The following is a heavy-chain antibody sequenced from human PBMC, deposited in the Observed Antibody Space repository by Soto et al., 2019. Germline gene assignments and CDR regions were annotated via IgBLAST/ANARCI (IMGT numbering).Heavy chain of an antibody. J-gene: IGHJ4*02. V-gene: IGHV1-46*01. CDR2: IYPGGVNI. D-gene: IGHD3-16*02. CDR3: ARDGGAVWGTYRQRAPRFDY. CDR1: GYSFTSHY. Sequence: ASVKVSCKAIGYSFTSHYMHWVRQAPGQGLEWMGTIYPGGVNIGYAQKFKGRVTMTKDTSTSTVYMELNSLTSEDTAVYYCARDGGAVWGTYRQRAPRFDYWGQGTLVTVSS.